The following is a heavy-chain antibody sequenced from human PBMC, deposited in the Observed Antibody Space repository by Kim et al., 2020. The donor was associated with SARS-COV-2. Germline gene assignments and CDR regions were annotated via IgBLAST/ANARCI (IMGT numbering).Heavy chain of an antibody. D-gene: IGHD5-12*01. CDR2: IGPNGDAT. V-gene: IGHV3-64*01. J-gene: IGHJ4*01. CDR3: VRGYNFAYDF. CDR1: GFTFSDYY. Sequence: GGSLRLSCAASGFTFSDYYMHWVRQAPGKGLEFVASIGPNGDATYYANSVKGRVTISRDNSKNALWLQVGSLGPEDMAIYYCVRGYNFAYDFWGQGNLGT.